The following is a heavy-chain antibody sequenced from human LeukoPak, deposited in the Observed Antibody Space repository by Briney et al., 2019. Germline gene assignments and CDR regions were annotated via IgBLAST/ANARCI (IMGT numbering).Heavy chain of an antibody. D-gene: IGHD3-22*01. J-gene: IGHJ4*02. CDR1: GFTVTNNY. CDR2: TYSGGST. V-gene: IGHV3-66*01. CDR3: ARDYYGGSGYWAY. Sequence: QPGGSLRLSCAASGFTVTNNYMSWVRQAPGKGPEWVSVTYSGGSTYYADSVEGRFTISRDISKNTLYLQMNSLRAEDTAVYYCARDYYGGSGYWAYWGQGTRVTVSS.